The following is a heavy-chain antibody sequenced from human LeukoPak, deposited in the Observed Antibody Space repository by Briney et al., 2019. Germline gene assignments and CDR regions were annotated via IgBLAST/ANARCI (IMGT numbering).Heavy chain of an antibody. D-gene: IGHD6-6*01. J-gene: IGHJ3*01. Sequence: GSLRLSCAVSGFTFSGFWMSWSRQAPGKGLEWVASINSDGSEGYYADVVKGRFTISRDNAKNSLYLQINSLRAEETAVYYCARSSYSSSSSVWGQGTMVTVSS. V-gene: IGHV3-7*03. CDR2: INSDGSEG. CDR3: ARSSYSSSSSV. CDR1: GFTFSGFW.